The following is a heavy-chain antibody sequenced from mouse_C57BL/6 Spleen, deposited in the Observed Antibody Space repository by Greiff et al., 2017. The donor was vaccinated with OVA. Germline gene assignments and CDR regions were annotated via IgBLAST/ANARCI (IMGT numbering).Heavy chain of an antibody. Sequence: EVMLVESGEGLVKPGGSLKLSCAASGFTFSSYAMSWVRPTPEKRLEWVAYISRGGDYIYYADTVKGRFTISRDNARNTLYLQMSSLKSEDTAMYYCTRDGDGYYGCDYWGQGTTLTVSS. CDR1: GFTFSSYA. D-gene: IGHD2-3*01. CDR2: ISRGGDYI. J-gene: IGHJ2*01. V-gene: IGHV5-9-1*02. CDR3: TRDGDGYYGCDY.